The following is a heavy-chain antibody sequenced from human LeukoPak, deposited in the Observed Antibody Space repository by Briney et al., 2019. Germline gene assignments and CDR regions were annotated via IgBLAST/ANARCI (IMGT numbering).Heavy chain of an antibody. V-gene: IGHV1-69*06. CDR2: IIPIFGTA. CDR3: ARSMEDYYDSSGYYSFDY. J-gene: IGHJ4*02. CDR1: GGTFSSYA. Sequence: SVKVSCKASGGTFSSYAISWVRQAPGQGLEWMGGIIPIFGTANYAQKFQGRVTITADKSTSTAYMELSSLRSEETAVYYCARSMEDYYDSSGYYSFDYWGQGTLVTVS. D-gene: IGHD3-22*01.